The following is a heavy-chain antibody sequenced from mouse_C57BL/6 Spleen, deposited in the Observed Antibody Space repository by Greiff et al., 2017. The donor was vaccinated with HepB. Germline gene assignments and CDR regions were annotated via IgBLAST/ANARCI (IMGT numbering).Heavy chain of an antibody. D-gene: IGHD2-4*01. CDR2: IGPGSGST. Sequence: VQLQHSGAELVKPGASVKISCKASGYTFTDYYINWVKQRPGQGLEWIGKIGPGSGSTYYNEKFKGKATLTADKSSSTAYMQLSSLTSEDSAVYFCARSRGLRRGYYYAMDYWGQGTSVTVSS. CDR1: GYTFTDYY. J-gene: IGHJ4*01. V-gene: IGHV1-77*01. CDR3: ARSRGLRRGYYYAMDY.